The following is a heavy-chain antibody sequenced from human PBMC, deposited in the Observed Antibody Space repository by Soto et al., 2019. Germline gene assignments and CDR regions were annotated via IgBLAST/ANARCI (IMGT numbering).Heavy chain of an antibody. CDR3: ARHRALNWFDP. V-gene: IGHV4-59*08. Sequence: SETLSLPCTVSCDYISSPYCSRIRQRPGKGLEWIGYMYYSGSTSYNPSLNSRVTLSVDTSKNQFFLKLSFVTAADTAVYYCARHRALNWFDPWGQGTLVTVSS. J-gene: IGHJ5*02. CDR2: MYYSGST. CDR1: CDYISSPY.